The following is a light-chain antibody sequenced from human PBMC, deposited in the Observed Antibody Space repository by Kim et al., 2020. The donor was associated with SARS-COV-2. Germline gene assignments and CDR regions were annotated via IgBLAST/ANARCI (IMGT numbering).Light chain of an antibody. J-gene: IGLJ1*01. CDR3: SSYTISNTYV. CDR2: DVS. Sequence: QSALTQPASVSGSPGQSITISCTGTSSDVGGYDYVSWYQQHPGTAPKFMIFDVSKRPSGVSNRFSGSKSGNTASLTISGLQPEDDADYYCSSYTISNTYVFGTGTKVTVL. CDR1: SSDVGGYDY. V-gene: IGLV2-14*03.